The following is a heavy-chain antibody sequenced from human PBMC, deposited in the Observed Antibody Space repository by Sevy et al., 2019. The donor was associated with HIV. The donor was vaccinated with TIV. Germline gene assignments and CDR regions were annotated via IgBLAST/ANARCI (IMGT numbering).Heavy chain of an antibody. CDR2: IYYQGHI. CDR1: GGSITSLY. D-gene: IGHD1-26*01. CDR3: AGENAWGRGYS. J-gene: IGHJ4*02. Sequence: SETLSLTCTVSGGSITSLYWNWIRQPPGKGLEWIANIYYQGHINYNPSLKSRVTLSLDTSKNQFSLRLSSVTAADTAMYYCAGENAWGRGYSWGQGTLVTVSS. V-gene: IGHV4-59*08.